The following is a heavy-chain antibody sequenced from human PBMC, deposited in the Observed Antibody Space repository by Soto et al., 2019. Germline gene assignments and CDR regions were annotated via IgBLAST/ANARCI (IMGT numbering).Heavy chain of an antibody. CDR2: TYYRSKWYN. D-gene: IGHD3-3*01. Sequence: SQTLSLTCAISGDSVSSSSAAWNWIRQSPSRGLEWLGRTYYRSKWYNDYAVSVKSRITINPDTSKNQFSLQLNSVTPEDTAVYYCARDHRLRFLEWSSTLYYYGMDVWGQGTTVTVSS. V-gene: IGHV6-1*01. J-gene: IGHJ6*02. CDR1: GDSVSSSSAA. CDR3: ARDHRLRFLEWSSTLYYYGMDV.